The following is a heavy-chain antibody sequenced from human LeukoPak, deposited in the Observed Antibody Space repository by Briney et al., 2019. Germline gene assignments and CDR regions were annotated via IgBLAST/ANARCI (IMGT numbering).Heavy chain of an antibody. CDR2: IYYSGST. CDR3: ARAKYGDYADY. Sequence: SETLSLACTVSGGSISSYYWSWIRQPPGKGLEWIGYIYYSGSTNYNPSLKSRVTISVDTSKNQFSLKLSSVTAADTAVYYCARAKYGDYADYWGQGTLVTVSS. D-gene: IGHD4-17*01. CDR1: GGSISSYY. J-gene: IGHJ4*02. V-gene: IGHV4-59*01.